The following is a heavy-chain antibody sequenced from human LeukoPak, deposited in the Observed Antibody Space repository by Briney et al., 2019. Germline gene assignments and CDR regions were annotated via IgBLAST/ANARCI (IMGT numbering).Heavy chain of an antibody. J-gene: IGHJ4*02. D-gene: IGHD3-3*01. CDR1: GFTFSSYA. V-gene: IGHV3-30-3*01. CDR2: ISYDGSNK. Sequence: GGSLRLSCAASGFTFSSYAMHWVRQAPGKGLEWVAVISYDGSNKYYADSVKGRFTISRDNSKNTLYLQMNSLRAEDTAVYYCARDYSPLRFLEWLLEAAIDYWGQGTLVTVSS. CDR3: ARDYSPLRFLEWLLEAAIDY.